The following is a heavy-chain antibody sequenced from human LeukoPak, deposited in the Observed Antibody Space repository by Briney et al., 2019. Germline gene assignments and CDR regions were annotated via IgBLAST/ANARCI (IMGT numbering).Heavy chain of an antibody. Sequence: SETLSLTCTVSGGSIRGYYWSWIRQPPGKGLEWIGYIHYTGSTDYNPSLKSRVTISVDTSKNQFSLKLSSVTAADTAVYYCARGTRSWWDFDYWGQGTLVTVSS. J-gene: IGHJ4*02. CDR1: GGSIRGYY. CDR3: ARGTRSWWDFDY. D-gene: IGHD2-15*01. CDR2: IHYTGST. V-gene: IGHV4-59*01.